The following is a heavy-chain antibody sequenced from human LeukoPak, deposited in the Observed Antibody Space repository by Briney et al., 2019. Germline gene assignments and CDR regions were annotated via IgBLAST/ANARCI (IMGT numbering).Heavy chain of an antibody. CDR1: GFTFSSYS. CDR2: ISSSSSYI. Sequence: GGSLRLSCAASGFTFSSYSMNWVRQAPGKGLEWVSSISSSSSYIYYADSVKGRFTISRDNAKNSLYLQMNSLRAEDTAVYYCARVGRQLASYYYYMDVWGKGTTVTISS. CDR3: ARVGRQLASYYYYMDV. V-gene: IGHV3-21*01. D-gene: IGHD6-13*01. J-gene: IGHJ6*03.